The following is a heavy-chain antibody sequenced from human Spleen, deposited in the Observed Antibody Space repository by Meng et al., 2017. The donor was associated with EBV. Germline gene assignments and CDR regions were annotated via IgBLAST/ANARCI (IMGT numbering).Heavy chain of an antibody. CDR3: ARALRWYHDAFDL. D-gene: IGHD4-23*01. CDR2: INWSGGTT. Sequence: VQLQQWGAGLLKPSETLSLTCAVYGGSFSAYYWNWIRQSPGKGLEWVSGINWSGGTTYYADSVKGRFTISRDNAKNSLFLQMNSLRVDDTALYYCARALRWYHDAFDLWGRGTVVTVSS. V-gene: IGHV3-20*04. CDR1: GGSFSAYY. J-gene: IGHJ3*01.